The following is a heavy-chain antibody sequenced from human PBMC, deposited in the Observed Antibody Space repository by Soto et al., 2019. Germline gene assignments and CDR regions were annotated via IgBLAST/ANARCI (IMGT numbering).Heavy chain of an antibody. J-gene: IGHJ6*02. CDR1: GGTFSSYA. CDR3: AILLKAAAGTRWNGMDV. V-gene: IGHV1-69*01. CDR2: IIPIFGTA. Sequence: QVQLVQSGAEVKKPGSSVKVSCKASGGTFSSYAISLVRQAPGQGLEWMGGIIPIFGTANYAQKFQGRVTITADESTSTAYMELSSLRSEDTAVYYCAILLKAAAGTRWNGMDVWGQGTTVTVSS. D-gene: IGHD6-13*01.